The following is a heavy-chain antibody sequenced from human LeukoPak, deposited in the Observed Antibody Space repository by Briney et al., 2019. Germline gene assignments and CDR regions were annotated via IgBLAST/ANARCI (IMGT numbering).Heavy chain of an antibody. Sequence: LSGGSLRLSCSASGFTFSSYWVTWVRQAPGKGLEWVANVKQDGSEKNYVDSVKGRFTISRDNAKNSLYLQMNSLRVDDTAVYYCAKGLEYQLLVGYDYYGMDVWGQGTTVTVSS. J-gene: IGHJ6*02. V-gene: IGHV3-7*01. D-gene: IGHD2-2*01. CDR3: AKGLEYQLLVGYDYYGMDV. CDR1: GFTFSSYW. CDR2: VKQDGSEK.